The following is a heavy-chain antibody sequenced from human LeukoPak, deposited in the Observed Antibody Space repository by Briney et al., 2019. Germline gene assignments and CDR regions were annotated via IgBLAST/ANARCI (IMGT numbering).Heavy chain of an antibody. Sequence: GRSLRLSCRASRFSFSDYDMHWARQAPGKGLEWVAVISYDGSRKHCGDSVKGRFTISRDNSESTLFLQMNSLRTDDTSVYFCAKYAYNWNAPDGFDMWGQGTMVIVSS. V-gene: IGHV3-30*18. CDR3: AKYAYNWNAPDGFDM. J-gene: IGHJ3*02. CDR1: RFSFSDYD. D-gene: IGHD1-1*01. CDR2: ISYDGSRK.